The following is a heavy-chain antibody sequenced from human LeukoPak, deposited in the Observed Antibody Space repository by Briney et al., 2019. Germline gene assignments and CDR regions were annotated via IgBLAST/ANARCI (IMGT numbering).Heavy chain of an antibody. J-gene: IGHJ5*02. CDR1: GFTLSSYS. CDR3: ARSAIGHWFEP. CDR2: ISSSSSYI. V-gene: IGHV3-21*04. Sequence: PRGALRLSLAASGFTLSSYSMSWVPPAPREGVGGGSPISSSSSYIYYPHSVKGRFTISRDKAQNTLSLQMHNLRAEDTALFFFARSAIGHWFEPWGERNLVTLSP.